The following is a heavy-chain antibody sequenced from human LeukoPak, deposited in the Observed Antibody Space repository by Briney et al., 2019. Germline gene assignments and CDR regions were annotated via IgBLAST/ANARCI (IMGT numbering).Heavy chain of an antibody. CDR3: ARDRDYGGNWFDP. CDR1: GFTFSSYW. V-gene: IGHV3-74*01. Sequence: GGSLRLSCAASGFTFSSYWMHWVRQAPGKALVWVSRINSDGSSTSYADSVKGRFTISRDNAKNTLYLQMNSLRAEDTAVYYCARDRDYGGNWFDPWGQGTLVTVSS. CDR2: INSDGSST. D-gene: IGHD4-23*01. J-gene: IGHJ5*02.